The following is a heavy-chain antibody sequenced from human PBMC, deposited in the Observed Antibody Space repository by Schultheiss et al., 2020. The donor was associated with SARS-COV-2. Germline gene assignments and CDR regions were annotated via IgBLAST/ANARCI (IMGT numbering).Heavy chain of an antibody. CDR1: GGSISSYY. CDR3: ARRTANHIWPYYYYGIDV. Sequence: SETLSLTCTVSGGSISSYYWCWIRQPPGKGLEWIGYIYYSGSTNYNPSLKSRVTISVDTSKNKFSLKLSSVTAADTAVYYCARRTANHIWPYYYYGIDVWGQGTTVTVSS. D-gene: IGHD1-14*01. V-gene: IGHV4-59*08. J-gene: IGHJ6*02. CDR2: IYYSGST.